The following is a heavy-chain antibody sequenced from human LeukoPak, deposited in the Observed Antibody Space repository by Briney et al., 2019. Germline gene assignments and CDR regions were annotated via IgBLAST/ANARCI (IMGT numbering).Heavy chain of an antibody. J-gene: IGHJ5*02. Sequence: SETLSLTCTVSGGSIRSSYYYWGWIRQPPGKGLEWIGSIYDSGSTYYNPSLKSRVTISVDTSKNQFTLKLNSVTAADTAVYYCARGRFFGYDSSGYYTPWGQGTLVTVSS. CDR2: IYDSGST. CDR3: ARGRFFGYDSSGYYTP. D-gene: IGHD3-22*01. V-gene: IGHV4-39*01. CDR1: GGSIRSSYYY.